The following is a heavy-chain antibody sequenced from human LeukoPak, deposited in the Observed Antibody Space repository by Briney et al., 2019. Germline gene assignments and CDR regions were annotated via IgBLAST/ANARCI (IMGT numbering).Heavy chain of an antibody. CDR3: ARVAAAGTGPDY. CDR1: GGSVSSGIYY. D-gene: IGHD6-13*01. Sequence: SETLSLTCTVSGGSVSSGIYYWSWIRQPPGKGLEWIGFMHYSGSTSHNPSLKSRVTISVDTSKNQLSLKLSSVTAADTAVYYCARVAAAGTGPDYWGQGTPVTVSS. V-gene: IGHV4-61*01. J-gene: IGHJ4*02. CDR2: MHYSGST.